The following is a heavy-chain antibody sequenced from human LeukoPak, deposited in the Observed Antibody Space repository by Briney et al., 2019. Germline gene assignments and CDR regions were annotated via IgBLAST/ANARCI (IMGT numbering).Heavy chain of an antibody. V-gene: IGHV4-34*01. CDR3: ASLPIAAAGPYYMDV. CDR1: GGSFSGYY. CDR2: INHSGST. J-gene: IGHJ6*03. D-gene: IGHD6-13*01. Sequence: SETLSLTCAVYGGSFSGYYWRWIRQPPGKGLEWIGEINHSGSTNYNPSLKSRVTISVDTSKNQLSLKLSSVTAADTAVYYCASLPIAAAGPYYMDVWGKGTTVTVSS.